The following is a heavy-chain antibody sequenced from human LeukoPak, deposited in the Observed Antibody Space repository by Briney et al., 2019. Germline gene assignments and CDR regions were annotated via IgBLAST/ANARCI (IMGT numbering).Heavy chain of an antibody. D-gene: IGHD3-10*01. CDR1: GGTFSTYYA. Sequence: ASVKVSCKASGGTFSTYYAISWVRQAPGQGLEWMGWISGHNGHTDYAQILQSRVTMTTDTSTTTAYMELRSLRSDDTAVYYCARGSQGLDYWGQGTLVTVSS. CDR2: ISGHNGHT. CDR3: ARGSQGLDY. J-gene: IGHJ4*02. V-gene: IGHV1-18*01.